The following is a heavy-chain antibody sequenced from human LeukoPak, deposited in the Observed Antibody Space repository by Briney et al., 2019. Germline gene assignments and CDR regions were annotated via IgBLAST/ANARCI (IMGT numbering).Heavy chain of an antibody. CDR2: IYYSGST. CDR1: GGSISSYY. V-gene: IGHV4-59*01. J-gene: IGHJ4*02. CDR3: AGCSDDYGDHLFDY. Sequence: SETLSLTCTVSGGSISSYYWSWIRQPPGKGLEWIGYIYYSGSTNYNPSLKSRVTISVDTSKNQFSLKLSSVTAADTAVYYCAGCSDDYGDHLFDYWGQGTLVTVSS. D-gene: IGHD4-17*01.